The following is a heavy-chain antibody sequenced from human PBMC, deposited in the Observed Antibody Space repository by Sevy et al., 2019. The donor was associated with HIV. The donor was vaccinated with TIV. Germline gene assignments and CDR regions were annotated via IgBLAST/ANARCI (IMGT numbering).Heavy chain of an antibody. CDR2: ISGSGGST. V-gene: IGHV3-23*01. CDR1: GFTFSSYA. D-gene: IGHD6-6*01. CDR3: AKGKIAARLSSYYYYYYGMDV. J-gene: IGHJ6*02. Sequence: GGSLRLSCAASGFTFSSYAMSWVRQAPGKGLEWVSAISGSGGSTYYADSVKGRFTISRDNSKNTLYLQMSSLRAEDTAVYYCAKGKIAARLSSYYYYYYGMDVWGQGTTVTVSS.